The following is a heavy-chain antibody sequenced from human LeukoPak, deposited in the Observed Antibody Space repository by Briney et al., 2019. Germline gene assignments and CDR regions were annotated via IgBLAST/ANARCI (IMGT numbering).Heavy chain of an antibody. CDR1: GGSISSGDYY. D-gene: IGHD3-3*01. CDR2: IYYSGST. CDR3: ARGITIFGVVIIDGYNWFDP. J-gene: IGHJ5*02. V-gene: IGHV4-30-4*01. Sequence: KASETLSLTCTVSGGSISSGDYYWSWIRQPPGKGLEWIGYIYYSGSTYYNPSLKSRVTISVDTSKNQFSLKLSSVTAADTAVYYCARGITIFGVVIIDGYNWFDPWGQGTLVTVSS.